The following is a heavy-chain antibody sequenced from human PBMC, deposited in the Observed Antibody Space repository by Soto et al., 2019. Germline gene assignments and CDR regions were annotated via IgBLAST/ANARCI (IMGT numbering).Heavy chain of an antibody. CDR1: EFTFSTHA. CDR2: IGGSGGST. D-gene: IGHD2-2*01. J-gene: IGHJ4*02. CDR3: AKAGYCVSTSCSFPFDY. Sequence: EVQLLESGGGLVQPGGSLRLSCAASEFTFSTHAMTWVRQAPGKGLEWVSSIGGSGGSTYYADSVKGRFTISRDNSKNTLYLQMNSLRAEDAAVYSCAKAGYCVSTSCSFPFDYWGQGTLVTVAS. V-gene: IGHV3-23*01.